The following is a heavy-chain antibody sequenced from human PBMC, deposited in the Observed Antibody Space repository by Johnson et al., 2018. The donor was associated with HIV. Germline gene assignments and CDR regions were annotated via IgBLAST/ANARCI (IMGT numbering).Heavy chain of an antibody. CDR1: GFTFDDYA. D-gene: IGHD6-19*01. CDR2: TNSDGTTT. Sequence: VQLVESGGVVVQPGGSLRLSCAASGFTFDDYAMHWVRQAPGKGLVWVSRTNSDGTTTNYAASVKGRFTISRDNSKNTLYLQMKSLKTEDTAVYYCTRDTKQWLVQLAFDIWGQGTMVTVSS. J-gene: IGHJ3*02. V-gene: IGHV3-74*01. CDR3: TRDTKQWLVQLAFDI.